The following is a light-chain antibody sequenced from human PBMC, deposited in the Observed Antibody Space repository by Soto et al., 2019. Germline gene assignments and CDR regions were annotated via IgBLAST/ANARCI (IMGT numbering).Light chain of an antibody. V-gene: IGKV1-5*01. CDR3: QQYENLLT. Sequence: DIQMTQSPSTLSASLGDRVTITCRASQSISYWFAWYQQKPGEAPKLLIYDASSLESGVPSRFSGSGSGTDFTFTISRLQPEDIATYYCQQYENLLTFGQGTRLEIK. CDR1: QSISYW. J-gene: IGKJ5*01. CDR2: DAS.